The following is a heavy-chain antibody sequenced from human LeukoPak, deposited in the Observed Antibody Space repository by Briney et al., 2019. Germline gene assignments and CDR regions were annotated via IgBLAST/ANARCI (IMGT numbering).Heavy chain of an antibody. Sequence: GGSLRLSCAASGFTFSSYAMSWVRQAPGKGLEWVSAISGSGGSTYYADSVKGRFTISRDNSKNTLYLQMNSLRAEDTAVYYCARAGGYGDYLYYFDYWGQGTLVTVSS. CDR1: GFTFSSYA. CDR3: ARAGGYGDYLYYFDY. J-gene: IGHJ4*02. V-gene: IGHV3-23*01. D-gene: IGHD4-17*01. CDR2: ISGSGGST.